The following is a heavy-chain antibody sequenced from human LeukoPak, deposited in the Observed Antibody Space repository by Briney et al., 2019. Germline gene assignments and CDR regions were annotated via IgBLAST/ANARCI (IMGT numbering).Heavy chain of an antibody. V-gene: IGHV3-20*04. CDR2: INWNGGST. CDR1: GFTFDDYG. CDR3: ARGMVYPGRRDYFDY. D-gene: IGHD2-8*01. J-gene: IGHJ4*02. Sequence: PGGSLRLSCAASGFTFDDYGMSWVRQAPGKGLEWVSGINWNGGSTGYADSVKGRFTISRDNAKNSLYLQMNSLRAEDTALYYCARGMVYPGRRDYFDYWGQGTLVTVSS.